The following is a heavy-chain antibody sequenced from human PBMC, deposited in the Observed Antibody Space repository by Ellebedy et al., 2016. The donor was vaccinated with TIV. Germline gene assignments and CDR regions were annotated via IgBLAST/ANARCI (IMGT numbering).Heavy chain of an antibody. V-gene: IGHV3-48*01. J-gene: IGHJ4*02. D-gene: IGHD6-19*01. CDR1: GFTFSSYA. Sequence: GGSLRLXXAASGFTFSSYAMSWVRQAPGKGLEWVSYISSSSSTIYYADSVKGRFTISRDNSKNTLYLQMNSLRAEDTAVYYCARPQGQWLGSYFDYWGQGTLVTVSS. CDR2: ISSSSSTI. CDR3: ARPQGQWLGSYFDY.